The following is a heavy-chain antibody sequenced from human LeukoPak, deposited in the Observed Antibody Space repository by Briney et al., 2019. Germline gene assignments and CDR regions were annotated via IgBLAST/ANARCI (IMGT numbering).Heavy chain of an antibody. J-gene: IGHJ4*02. D-gene: IGHD2-8*01. V-gene: IGHV3-23*01. CDR3: AKTVWPYYFDY. CDR2: ISGSGGST. CDR1: GFTVSSNY. Sequence: GGSLRLSCAASGFTVSSNYMSWVRQAPGKGLEWVSAISGSGGSTYYADSVKGRFTISRDNSQNTLYLQMNSLRAEDTAVYYCAKTVWPYYFDYWGQGTLVTVSS.